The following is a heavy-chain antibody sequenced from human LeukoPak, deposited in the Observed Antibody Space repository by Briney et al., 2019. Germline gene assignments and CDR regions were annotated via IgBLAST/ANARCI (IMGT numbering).Heavy chain of an antibody. V-gene: IGHV3-20*04. D-gene: IGHD3-10*01. J-gene: IGHJ5*02. CDR3: ASNPYGSPGWFDP. CDR1: GFTFDDYG. Sequence: GGSLRLSCAASGFTFDDYGMSWVRQAPGKGLEWVSGIDWNGGSTGYADSVKGRFTISRGNAKNSLYLQMNSLRAEDTALYYCASNPYGSPGWFDPWGQGTLVTVSS. CDR2: IDWNGGST.